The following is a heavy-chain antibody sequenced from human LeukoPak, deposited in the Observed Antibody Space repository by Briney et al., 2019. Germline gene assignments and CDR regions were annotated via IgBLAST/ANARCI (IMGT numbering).Heavy chain of an antibody. CDR1: GFTFSSYS. CDR3: ARDRAVTPPDHWFDP. J-gene: IGHJ5*02. D-gene: IGHD4-17*01. V-gene: IGHV3-21*01. CDR2: ISSSSSYI. Sequence: PGGSLRLSCAASGFTFSSYSMNWVRQAPGKGLEWVSSISSSSSYIYYADSVKGRFTISRDNAKNSLYLQMNSLRAEDTAVYYCARDRAVTPPDHWFDPWGQGTLVTVSS.